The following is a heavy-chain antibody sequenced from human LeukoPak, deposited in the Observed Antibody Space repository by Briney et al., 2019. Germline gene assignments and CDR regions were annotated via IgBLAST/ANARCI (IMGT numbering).Heavy chain of an antibody. CDR3: AKGIGLANDAFDI. V-gene: IGHV3-23*01. J-gene: IGHJ3*02. CDR1: GFTFSSYA. Sequence: GGSLRLSCATSGFTFSSYAMSWVRQAPGKGLDWVSTISGRGDNTYYADSVKGRFTISRDNFKNTLYLQMNSLRTEDTAVYYCAKGIGLANDAFDIWGQGTMVTVSS. D-gene: IGHD1-26*01. CDR2: ISGRGDNT.